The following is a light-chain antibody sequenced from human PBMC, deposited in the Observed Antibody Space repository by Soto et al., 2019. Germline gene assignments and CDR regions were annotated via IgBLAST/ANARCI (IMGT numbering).Light chain of an antibody. J-gene: IGKJ1*01. Sequence: DIQMTQSPSTLSASVGDRVTITCRASQSISVWLAWYQQKAGKAPNLLIYKASRLESGVPSRFSGSGSETEFTLTISGLQHGDSATYYCQQYNSYSPTFGQVTKVEVK. V-gene: IGKV1-5*03. CDR3: QQYNSYSPT. CDR2: KAS. CDR1: QSISVW.